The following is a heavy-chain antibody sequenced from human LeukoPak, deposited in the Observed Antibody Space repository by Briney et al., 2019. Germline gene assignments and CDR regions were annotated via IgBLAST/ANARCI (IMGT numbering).Heavy chain of an antibody. CDR3: ARGGYSGYDPDYYYYYMDV. V-gene: IGHV1-18*01. D-gene: IGHD5-12*01. J-gene: IGHJ6*03. CDR2: ISAYNGNT. Sequence: VSVKVSCKASGYTFTSYGISWVRQAPGQGLEWMGWISAYNGNTNYAQKLQGRVTMTTDTSTSTAYMELRSLRSDDTAVYYCARGGYSGYDPDYYYYYMDVWGKGTTVTVSS. CDR1: GYTFTSYG.